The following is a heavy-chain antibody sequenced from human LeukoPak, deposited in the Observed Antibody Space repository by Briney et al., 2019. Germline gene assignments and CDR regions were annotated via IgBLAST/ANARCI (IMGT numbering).Heavy chain of an antibody. D-gene: IGHD4-17*01. CDR1: GGTFTSYG. Sequence: ASVKVSCKASGGTFTSYGISWVRQAPGQGLEWMGWISAYNGNTNYAQKLQGRVTMTTDTSTSTAYMELRSLRSDDTAVYYCARLTPYTVTTISYYYYYMDVWGKGTTVTISS. J-gene: IGHJ6*03. CDR3: ARLTPYTVTTISYYYYYMDV. V-gene: IGHV1-18*01. CDR2: ISAYNGNT.